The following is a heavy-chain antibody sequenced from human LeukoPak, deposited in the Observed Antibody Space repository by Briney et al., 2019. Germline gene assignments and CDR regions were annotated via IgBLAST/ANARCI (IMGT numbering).Heavy chain of an antibody. CDR3: ARLTGLGGWAPFDY. V-gene: IGHV4-61*02. CDR2: IYATGSY. CDR1: GDSISSGSNY. J-gene: IGHJ4*02. D-gene: IGHD3-9*01. Sequence: SETLSLTCSVSGDSISSGSNYWGWIRQPAGKGLDWIGLIYATGSYSYNPALKSRVTISVDTSKYQFSLKLTSVTAAATTVYYCARLTGLGGWAPFDYWGQGTLVSVSS.